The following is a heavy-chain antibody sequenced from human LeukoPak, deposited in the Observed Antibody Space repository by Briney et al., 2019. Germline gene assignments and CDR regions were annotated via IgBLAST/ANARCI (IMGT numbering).Heavy chain of an antibody. V-gene: IGHV4-39*07. J-gene: IGHJ4*02. CDR1: GDSISSNSYY. D-gene: IGHD4-17*01. CDR2: IYYSGIT. Sequence: SEALSLSCTVSGDSISSNSYYWGWIRQPPGKGLEWIGSIYYSGITYYDPSLKSRVTISVDTSKNQFSLKLSSVTAADTAVYYCARRDVTTHRFDYWGQGALVTVSS. CDR3: ARRDVTTHRFDY.